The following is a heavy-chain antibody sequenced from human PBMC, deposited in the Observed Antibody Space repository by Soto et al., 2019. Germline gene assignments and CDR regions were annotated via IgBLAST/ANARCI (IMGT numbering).Heavy chain of an antibody. CDR2: IYWDEDK. Sequence: QITLKESGPTLVKPTQTLTLTCTLSGFSLSTSGVGVGWIRQPPGKALEWLALIYWDEDKRYSPSLKSRLTITKDTSTNEVVLTMTIMDPVDTGTYYCAHKGGRGAGMDVWGQGATVTVSS. J-gene: IGHJ6*02. V-gene: IGHV2-5*02. D-gene: IGHD2-15*01. CDR1: GFSLSTSGVG. CDR3: AHKGGRGAGMDV.